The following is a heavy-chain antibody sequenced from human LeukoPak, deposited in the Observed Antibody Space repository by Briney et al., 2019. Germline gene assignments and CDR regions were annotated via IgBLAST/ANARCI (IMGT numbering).Heavy chain of an antibody. D-gene: IGHD2-15*01. CDR3: AKMVAIGRDFDH. V-gene: IGHV4-61*01. CDR2: IYYSGNT. Sequence: PSETLSLTCTVSGDSVSSGRYYGSWIRQPPGKGLEWIGDIYYSGNTNYNPSIKSRVTISVDTSNSQFLLKLSSVTAADTAVYYCAKMVAIGRDFDHWEQGALVTVSS. J-gene: IGHJ4*02. CDR1: GDSVSSGRYY.